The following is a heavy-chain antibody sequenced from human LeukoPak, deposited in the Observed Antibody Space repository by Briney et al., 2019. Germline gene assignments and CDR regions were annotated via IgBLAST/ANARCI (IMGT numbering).Heavy chain of an antibody. Sequence: GGSLRLSCAAYGFSLSGYWMSWVRQAPEKGLEWVARLHADGNEEYFVHSVKGRFTVSRDNAKNSLYLQMNSLRVEDTAAYYCARGGYSFDYLGQGTLVTVSS. V-gene: IGHV3-7*01. CDR1: GFSLSGYW. CDR2: LHADGNEE. CDR3: ARGGYSFDY. D-gene: IGHD5-12*01. J-gene: IGHJ4*02.